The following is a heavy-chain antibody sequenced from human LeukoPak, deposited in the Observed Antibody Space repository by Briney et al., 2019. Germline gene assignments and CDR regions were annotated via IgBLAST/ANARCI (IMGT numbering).Heavy chain of an antibody. CDR3: AKDKGGGYGNDGFDI. V-gene: IGHV3-30*18. CDR1: GFNFSSYG. Sequence: GRSLRLSCAASGFNFSSYGMHWVRQAPGKGLEWVAVISYDGSNQYYADSVKGRFTISRDNSKNTLYLQMNSLRAEDTAVYYCAKDKGGGYGNDGFDIWGRGTMVTVSS. J-gene: IGHJ3*02. CDR2: ISYDGSNQ. D-gene: IGHD3-16*01.